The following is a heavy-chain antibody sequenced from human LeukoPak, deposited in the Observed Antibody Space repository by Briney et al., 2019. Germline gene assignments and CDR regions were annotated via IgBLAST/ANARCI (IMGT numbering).Heavy chain of an antibody. Sequence: SETLSLTCAVYGGSFSGYYWSWIRQPPGKGLEWIGEINHSGSTNYNPSLKSRVTISVDTSKNQFSLKLTSVTAADTAVYYCARGRCSTSQTTVAYYFDYWGQGTLVTVSS. D-gene: IGHD2-2*01. CDR1: GGSFSGYY. V-gene: IGHV4-34*01. CDR3: ARGRCSTSQTTVAYYFDY. J-gene: IGHJ4*02. CDR2: INHSGST.